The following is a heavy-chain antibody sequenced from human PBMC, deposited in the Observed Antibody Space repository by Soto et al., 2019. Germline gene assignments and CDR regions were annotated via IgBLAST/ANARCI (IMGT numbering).Heavy chain of an antibody. V-gene: IGHV4-34*01. CDR1: GGSFSGYY. J-gene: IGHJ6*02. Sequence: SETLSLTCAVYGGSFSGYYWSWIRQPPGKGLEWIGEINHSGSTNYNPSLKSRVTISVDTSKNQFSLKLSSVTAADTAVYYCARWAGTTGYYYYGMDVWGQGTTVTVSS. D-gene: IGHD1-7*01. CDR2: INHSGST. CDR3: ARWAGTTGYYYYGMDV.